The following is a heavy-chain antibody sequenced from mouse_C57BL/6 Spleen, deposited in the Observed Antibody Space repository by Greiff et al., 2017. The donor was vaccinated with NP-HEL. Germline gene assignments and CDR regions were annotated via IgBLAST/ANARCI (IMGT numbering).Heavy chain of an antibody. J-gene: IGHJ4*01. V-gene: IGHV5-17*01. CDR1: GFTFSDYG. CDR2: ISSGSSTI. CDR3: APGGGYAMDY. Sequence: DVKLVESGGGLVKPGGSLKLSYAASGFTFSDYGMHWVRQAPEKGLEWVAYISSGSSTIYYADTVKGRFTISRDIAKNTLFLQMTSLRSEDTAMYYGAPGGGYAMDYWGQGTSVTVSS.